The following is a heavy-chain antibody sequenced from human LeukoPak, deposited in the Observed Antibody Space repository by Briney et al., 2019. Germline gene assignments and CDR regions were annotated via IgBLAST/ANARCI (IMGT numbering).Heavy chain of an antibody. Sequence: PGGSLRLSWAASGFTFSSYAMSWVRQAPGKGLEWVSAISGSGGSTYYADSVKGRFTISRDNSKNTLYLQMNSLRAEDTAVYYCAKDLDRFPEVFDYWGQGTLVTVSS. V-gene: IGHV3-23*01. J-gene: IGHJ4*02. CDR3: AKDLDRFPEVFDY. CDR1: GFTFSSYA. CDR2: ISGSGGST.